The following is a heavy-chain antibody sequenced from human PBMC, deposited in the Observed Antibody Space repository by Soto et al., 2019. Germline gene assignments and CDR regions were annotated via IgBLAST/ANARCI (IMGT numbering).Heavy chain of an antibody. CDR2: ISAQTGNT. V-gene: IGHV1-18*01. CDR1: GYTFTSYG. D-gene: IGHD3-16*01. Sequence: QVQLVQSGAEVKKPGASVKVSCKASGYTFTSYGISWVRQAPGQGLEWMGWISAQTGNTNYAQKLQGRVSLSTDTSTTTADMELRSLRSDDTAVYYCARDSGLRLGLFASWGQGTLVPVST. CDR3: ARDSGLRLGLFAS. J-gene: IGHJ4*02.